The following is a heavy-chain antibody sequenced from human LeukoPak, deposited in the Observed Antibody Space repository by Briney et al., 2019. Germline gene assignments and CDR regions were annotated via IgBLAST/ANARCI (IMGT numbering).Heavy chain of an antibody. D-gene: IGHD6-13*01. CDR2: IYSSGST. CDR3: ARDTAAAASFDY. Sequence: SETLSLTCTVSGGSISSYYWSWIRQPPGKGLGWIGYIYSSGSTNYNPSLKSRVTISVDTSKNQFSLKLSSVTAADTAVYYCARDTAAAASFDYWGQGTLVTVSS. J-gene: IGHJ4*02. V-gene: IGHV4-59*01. CDR1: GGSISSYY.